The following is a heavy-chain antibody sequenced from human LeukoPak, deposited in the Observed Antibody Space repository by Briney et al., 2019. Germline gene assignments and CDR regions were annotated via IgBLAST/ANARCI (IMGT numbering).Heavy chain of an antibody. CDR1: GFTFSSYD. J-gene: IGHJ3*02. CDR3: ARVGGSHDAFDI. Sequence: GGSLRLSCAASGFTFSSYDMHWVRQATGKGLEWVSAIGTAGDTYYPGSVKGRFTISRENAKNSLYLQMNSLRAGDTAVYYCARVGGSHDAFDIWGQGTRVTVS. CDR2: IGTAGDT. D-gene: IGHD1-26*01. V-gene: IGHV3-13*01.